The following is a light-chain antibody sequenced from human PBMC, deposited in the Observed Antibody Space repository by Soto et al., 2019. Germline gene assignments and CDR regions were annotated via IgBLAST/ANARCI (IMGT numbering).Light chain of an antibody. V-gene: IGKV3-15*01. J-gene: IGKJ5*01. CDR3: QQYDNWPKT. CDR2: GAS. Sequence: EVVVTQSPATLSVSPGERATLSCRASQSVSSNLAWYQQKPGQAPRLLIYGASTRATGIPARFSGSGSGTDFTLTISRLQSEDFAVYYCQQYDNWPKTFGQGTRLEIK. CDR1: QSVSSN.